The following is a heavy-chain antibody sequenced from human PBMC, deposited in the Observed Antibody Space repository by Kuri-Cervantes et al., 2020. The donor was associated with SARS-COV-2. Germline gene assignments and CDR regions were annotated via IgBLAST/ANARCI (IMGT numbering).Heavy chain of an antibody. CDR3: VKEGSYDFWSGYLPYYFDY. J-gene: IGHJ4*02. CDR2: ISSNGGST. CDR1: GFTFCSYA. Sequence: GEFLEISCSTPGFTFCSYAMHWVRQAPGKGLEYVSAISSNGGSTYYADAVKGRFTISRDNSKNTLYLQMSSLRAEDTAVYYCVKEGSYDFWSGYLPYYFDYWGQGTLVTVSS. D-gene: IGHD3-3*01. V-gene: IGHV3-64D*06.